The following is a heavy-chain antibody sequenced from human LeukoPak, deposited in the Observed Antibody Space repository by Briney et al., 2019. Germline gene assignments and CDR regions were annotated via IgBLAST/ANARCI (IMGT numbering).Heavy chain of an antibody. CDR1: GFTFSSYW. J-gene: IGHJ3*02. V-gene: IGHV3-7*01. Sequence: GGSLRLSCAASGFTFSSYWMSWVRQAPGKGLEWVANIKQDGSEKYYVDSVKGRFTISRDNAKNSLYLQMNSLRAEDTAVYYCARSYGHLLDAFDIWGQGTMVTVSS. CDR3: ARSYGHLLDAFDI. D-gene: IGHD3-10*01. CDR2: IKQDGSEK.